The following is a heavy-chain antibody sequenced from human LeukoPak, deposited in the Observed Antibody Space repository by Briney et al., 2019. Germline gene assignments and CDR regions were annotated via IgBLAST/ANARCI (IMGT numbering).Heavy chain of an antibody. D-gene: IGHD6-19*01. V-gene: IGHV3-23*01. CDR2: ISGGGGST. CDR1: GFTFSSYA. Sequence: GGSLRLSCAASGFTFSSYAMSWVRQAPGKGLEWVSAISGGGGSTYYADSVKGRFTISRGNSKNTLYLQMNSLRAEDTAVYYCAKDRQWLVWDYWGQGTLVTVSS. CDR3: AKDRQWLVWDY. J-gene: IGHJ4*02.